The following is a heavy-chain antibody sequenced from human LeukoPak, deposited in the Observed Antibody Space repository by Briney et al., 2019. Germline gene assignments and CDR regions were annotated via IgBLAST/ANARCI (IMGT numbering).Heavy chain of an antibody. D-gene: IGHD3-16*01. CDR2: ISSSSSYI. J-gene: IGHJ4*02. Sequence: PGGSLRLSCAASGFTFSSYSMNWVRQAPGKGLEWVSSISSSSSYIYYADSVKGRFTISRDNAKNSLYLQMNSLRAEDTAVYYCARDALTFEGVHDYWGQGTLVTVSS. V-gene: IGHV3-21*01. CDR3: ARDALTFEGVHDY. CDR1: GFTFSSYS.